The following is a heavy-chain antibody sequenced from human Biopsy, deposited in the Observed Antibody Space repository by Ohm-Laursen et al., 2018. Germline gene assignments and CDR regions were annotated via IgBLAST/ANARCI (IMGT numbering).Heavy chain of an antibody. CDR3: ARDPLNGHKHFDY. V-gene: IGHV1-2*02. Sequence: SVKVSCNASGGTFQKYGVTWVRQAPGQGLEWLGYINCKTGATNYAQKFQGTVTMTRDTSISTAYLALGSLRSADTAIYYCARDPLNGHKHFDYWGQGSLVTVSS. J-gene: IGHJ4*02. CDR2: INCKTGAT. CDR1: GGTFQKYG. D-gene: IGHD2-8*01.